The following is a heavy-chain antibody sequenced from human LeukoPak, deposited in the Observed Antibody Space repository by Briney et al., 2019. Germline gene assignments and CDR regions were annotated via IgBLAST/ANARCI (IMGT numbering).Heavy chain of an antibody. J-gene: IGHJ3*02. V-gene: IGHV4-38-2*02. CDR1: GYSISSGYY. CDR2: IYHSGST. D-gene: IGHD2-15*01. Sequence: SETLSLTCTVSGYSISSGYYWGWIRQPPGKGLEWIGSIYHSGSTYYNPSLKSRVTISVDTSKSHFSLKLTSVTAADTAVYYCARIACSGGSCYSQRGAFDIWGQGTMVTVSS. CDR3: ARIACSGGSCYSQRGAFDI.